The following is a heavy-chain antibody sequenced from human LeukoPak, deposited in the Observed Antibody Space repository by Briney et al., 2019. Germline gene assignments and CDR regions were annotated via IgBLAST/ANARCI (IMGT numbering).Heavy chain of an antibody. CDR3: AGDFWSGYYIGSWFDP. D-gene: IGHD3-3*01. V-gene: IGHV1-2*02. J-gene: IGHJ5*02. CDR1: GYTFTGYY. CDR2: INPNSGGT. Sequence: ASAKVSCKASGYTFTGYYMHWVRQAPGQGLEWMGWINPNSGGTNYAQKFQGRVTMTRDTSISTAYMELSRLRSDDTAVYYCAGDFWSGYYIGSWFDPWGQGTLVTVSS.